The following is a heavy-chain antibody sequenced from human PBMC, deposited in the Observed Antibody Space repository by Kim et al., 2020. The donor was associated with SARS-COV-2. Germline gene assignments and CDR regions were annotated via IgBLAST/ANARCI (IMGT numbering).Heavy chain of an antibody. V-gene: IGHV4-31*02. D-gene: IGHD2-15*01. CDR3: GGVVVGATGWFDP. Sequence: YYNPSLKSRVTISVATSKNQFSLKLSSVTAADTAGYYCGGVVVGATGWFDPWGQGTLVTVSS. J-gene: IGHJ5*02.